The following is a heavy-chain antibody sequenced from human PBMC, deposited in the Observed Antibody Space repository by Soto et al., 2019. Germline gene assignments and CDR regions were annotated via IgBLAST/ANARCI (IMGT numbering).Heavy chain of an antibody. Sequence: LSLTCSVSGGTISSYYWSWIRQPPGKGLEWIGYIYSRGTTSYNPSLKSRATILVDTSKNQFSLRLTSVTATDTAVYYCATGRISRGLDVWGQGTTVTVYS. CDR3: ATGRISRGLDV. CDR1: GGTISSYY. CDR2: IYSRGTT. V-gene: IGHV4-59*12. J-gene: IGHJ6*02.